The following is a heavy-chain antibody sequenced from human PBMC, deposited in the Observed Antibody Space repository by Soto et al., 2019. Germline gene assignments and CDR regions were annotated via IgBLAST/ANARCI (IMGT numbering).Heavy chain of an antibody. J-gene: IGHJ4*02. CDR1: GFSPSSSHVA. V-gene: IGHV2-5*02. Sequence: QITLKESGPTLVKPTQTLTLTCTFTGFSPSSSHVAVGWIRQPPGKAPECLAFIYWDGNEHYSPSLRSRLTLTKDTSKNQLFLTMADMDPEDTATYFCAHGSGWLFDYWGQGTRVTVSS. D-gene: IGHD6-19*01. CDR2: IYWDGNE. CDR3: AHGSGWLFDY.